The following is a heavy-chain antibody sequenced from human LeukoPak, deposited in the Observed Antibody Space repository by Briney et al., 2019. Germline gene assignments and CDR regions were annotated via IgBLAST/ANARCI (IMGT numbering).Heavy chain of an antibody. V-gene: IGHV3-49*03. Sequence: LSLTCAVYGGSFSGYYWSWFRQAPGKGLEWVGFIRSKAYGGTTEYAASVEGKFTISRDDSKSIAYLQMSSLKTEDTAVYYCTRVVVPAYYMDVWGKGTTVTVSS. J-gene: IGHJ6*03. CDR1: GGSFSGYY. CDR3: TRVVVPAYYMDV. D-gene: IGHD2-2*01. CDR2: IRSKAYGGTT.